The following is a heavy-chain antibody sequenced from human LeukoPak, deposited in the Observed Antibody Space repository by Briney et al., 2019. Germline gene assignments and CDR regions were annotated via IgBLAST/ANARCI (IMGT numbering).Heavy chain of an antibody. D-gene: IGHD3-10*01. CDR1: GYTFTSYG. J-gene: IGHJ4*02. CDR2: ISAYNGNT. CDR3: AREGTMVRGATDY. V-gene: IGHV1-18*01. Sequence: ASVKVSCKASGYTFTSYGISWVRQAPGQGLEWMGWISAYNGNTNYAQKFQGRVTITRDTSASTAYMELSSLRSEDTAVYYCAREGTMVRGATDYWGQGTLVTVSS.